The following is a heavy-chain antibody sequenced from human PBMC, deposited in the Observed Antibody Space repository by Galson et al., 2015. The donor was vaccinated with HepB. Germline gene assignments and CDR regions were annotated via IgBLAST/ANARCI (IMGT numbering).Heavy chain of an antibody. Sequence: SLRLSCAASGFTFSSYWMDWVRQVPGKGLVWVSRIKSDGSDITYADSVKGRFTISRDNAKNTLYLQMNSLRVEDTAVYFCVRRGDSTGWYIDWGQGTVVTVSS. CDR1: GFTFSSYW. CDR3: VRRGDSTGWYID. D-gene: IGHD6-19*01. V-gene: IGHV3-74*01. J-gene: IGHJ4*02. CDR2: IKSDGSDI.